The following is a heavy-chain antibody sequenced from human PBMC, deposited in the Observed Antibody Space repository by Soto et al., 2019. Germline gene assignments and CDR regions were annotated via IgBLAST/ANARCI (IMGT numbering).Heavy chain of an antibody. Sequence: SQTLSLTCGISGDSVSSNSAARNWIRQSPSRGLEWLGRTYYRSRWYNDYAVSVQSRITINPDTSKNQFSLQLNSVTPEDTAVYYCTRDTAAPGPDFDYWGQGTLVTVSS. V-gene: IGHV6-1*01. D-gene: IGHD6-13*01. CDR1: GDSVSSNSAA. CDR2: TYYRSRWYN. J-gene: IGHJ4*02. CDR3: TRDTAAPGPDFDY.